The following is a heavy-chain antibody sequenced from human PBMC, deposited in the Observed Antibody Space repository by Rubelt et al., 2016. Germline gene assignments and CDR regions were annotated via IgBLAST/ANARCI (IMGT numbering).Heavy chain of an antibody. Sequence: QVQLQESGPGLVKPSETLSLTCTVSGGSINSYYWSWIRQPPGKGLEWIGHIYYRGSTNYNPTLKSRVTISVDTSKNQFSLKLNSVTAADTAVYYCARSGKQWDALDYWGQGTLVTVSS. V-gene: IGHV4-59*08. J-gene: IGHJ4*02. CDR1: GGSINSYY. CDR2: IYYRGST. CDR3: ARSGKQWDALDY. D-gene: IGHD6-19*01.